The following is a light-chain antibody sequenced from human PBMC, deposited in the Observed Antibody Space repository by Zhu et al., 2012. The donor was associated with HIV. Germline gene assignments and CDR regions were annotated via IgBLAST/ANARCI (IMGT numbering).Light chain of an antibody. Sequence: EIVLTQSPATLSLSPGEKATLSCKASQSVYNRLAWYQQRPGRAPRILIFDASARASGIADRFSGSGSGTDFTLTISSLEPEDFALYYCQQRSSWPLTFGGGTKVEIK. CDR2: DAS. CDR1: QSVYNR. CDR3: QQRSSWPLT. V-gene: IGKV3-11*01. J-gene: IGKJ4*01.